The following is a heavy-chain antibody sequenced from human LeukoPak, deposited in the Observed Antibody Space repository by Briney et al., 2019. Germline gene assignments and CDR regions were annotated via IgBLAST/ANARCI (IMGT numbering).Heavy chain of an antibody. CDR1: QGTVSSYA. J-gene: IGHJ3*02. CDR2: IIPIPGIA. Sequence: SVKASCKASQGTVSSYAISWVRQAPGHGLEWLGRIIPIPGIANYAQKCQGRVTITAEKSTSTAYMELSSLRSEDTAVYYCARLVYCSGGSCYSPGAFDIWGQGTMVTVSS. V-gene: IGHV1-69*04. D-gene: IGHD2-15*01. CDR3: ARLVYCSGGSCYSPGAFDI.